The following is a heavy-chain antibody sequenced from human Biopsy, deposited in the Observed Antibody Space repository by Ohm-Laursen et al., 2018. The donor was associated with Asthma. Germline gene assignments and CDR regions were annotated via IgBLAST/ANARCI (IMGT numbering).Heavy chain of an antibody. D-gene: IGHD1-1*01. CDR2: ISKDASTR. Sequence: SLRLSCSASGFSFSNFAIHGVRQAPGKGLEWVGVISKDASTRDYADSVKGRFTMARDNSKNTLDLQMNSLREEDTAVYYCVRDGTDDAFDIWGQGTVVSVSS. J-gene: IGHJ3*02. CDR1: GFSFSNFA. CDR3: VRDGTDDAFDI. V-gene: IGHV3-30*01.